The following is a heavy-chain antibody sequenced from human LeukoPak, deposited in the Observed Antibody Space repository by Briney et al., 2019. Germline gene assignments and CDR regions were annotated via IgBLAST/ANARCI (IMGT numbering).Heavy chain of an antibody. V-gene: IGHV3-48*01. CDR1: GFTFSRYT. D-gene: IGHD3-10*02. Sequence: PGGSLRLSCAASGFTFSRYTMNWVRQAPGKGLEWVSSISSSSSTIYYADSVKGRFTISRDNAKNSLYLQMNSLRAEDTAVYYCAELGITMIGGVWGKGTTVTISS. CDR3: AELGITMIGGV. CDR2: ISSSSSTI. J-gene: IGHJ6*04.